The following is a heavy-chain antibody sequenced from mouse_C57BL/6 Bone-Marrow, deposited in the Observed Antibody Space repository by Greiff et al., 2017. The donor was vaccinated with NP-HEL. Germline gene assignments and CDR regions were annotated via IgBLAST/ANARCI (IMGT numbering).Heavy chain of an antibody. Sequence: EVKLMESGGGLVQPGGSLSLSCAASGFTFTDYYMSWVRQPPGKALEWLGFIRNKANGYTTEYSASVKGRFTISRDNSQSILYLQMNALRAEDSATYYCARSSGLRPHYYAMDYWGQGTSVTVSS. CDR3: ARSSGLRPHYYAMDY. V-gene: IGHV7-3*01. D-gene: IGHD3-2*02. J-gene: IGHJ4*01. CDR1: GFTFTDYY. CDR2: IRNKANGYTT.